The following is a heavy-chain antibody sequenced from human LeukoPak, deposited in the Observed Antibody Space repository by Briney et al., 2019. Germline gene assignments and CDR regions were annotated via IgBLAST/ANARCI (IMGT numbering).Heavy chain of an antibody. Sequence: VASVKVSCMASGYIIATYYIDWVRQAPGQGLEWMGRINPSGGSTNYARQFQDRVTMTSDTSTTTVYMELSSLRSEDTAVYFCARVSRDGYYLFDYWGQGTLVTVSS. V-gene: IGHV1-46*01. D-gene: IGHD5-24*01. CDR2: INPSGGST. CDR1: GYIIATYY. J-gene: IGHJ4*02. CDR3: ARVSRDGYYLFDY.